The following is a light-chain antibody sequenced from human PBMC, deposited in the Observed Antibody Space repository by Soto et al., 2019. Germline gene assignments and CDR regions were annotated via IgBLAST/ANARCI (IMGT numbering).Light chain of an antibody. CDR2: DVS. J-gene: IGLJ1*01. CDR3: SSYTSSSTLLYV. CDR1: SSDVGGYNY. V-gene: IGLV2-14*01. Sequence: QYALTQPASVSGSPGQSITISCTGTSSDVGGYNYVSWYQQHPGKAPKLMIYDVSNRPSGVSNRSSGSKSGNTASLTISGLQAEDEADYYCSSYTSSSTLLYVFGTGTKVTVL.